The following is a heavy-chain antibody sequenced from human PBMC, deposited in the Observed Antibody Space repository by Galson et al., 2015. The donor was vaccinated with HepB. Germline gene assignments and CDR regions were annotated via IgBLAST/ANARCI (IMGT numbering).Heavy chain of an antibody. CDR3: AREAPVAAPAAFDY. J-gene: IGHJ4*02. Sequence: SLRLSCAASGFTFRSFAIHWVRQAPGKGLEWVALIWADGTNTYYADSVKGRFTISRDNSKNTLNLQMNSLRAEDTAVYYCAREAPVAAPAAFDYWGQGALVTVSS. CDR1: GFTFRSFA. V-gene: IGHV3-33*08. CDR2: IWADGTNT. D-gene: IGHD6-25*01.